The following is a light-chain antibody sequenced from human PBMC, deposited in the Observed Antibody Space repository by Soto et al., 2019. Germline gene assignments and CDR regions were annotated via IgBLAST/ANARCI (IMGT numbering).Light chain of an antibody. CDR2: EAS. V-gene: IGKV3-11*01. Sequence: EVVLTQSPATLSLSPGETATLSCRASRSVGSHLACYHHQPDRAPRLLLFEASTRNTGVPATFSGSGSGTHFCVTISSMGPEDFAVSYCHQRGNGPPLTFGGGTKVEI. CDR3: HQRGNGPPLT. CDR1: RSVGSH. J-gene: IGKJ4*02.